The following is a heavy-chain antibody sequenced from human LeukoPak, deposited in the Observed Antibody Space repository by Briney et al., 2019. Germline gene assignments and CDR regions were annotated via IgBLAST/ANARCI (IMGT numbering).Heavy chain of an antibody. V-gene: IGHV3-23*01. J-gene: IGHJ4*02. CDR3: AKDRAALPVTTYNFDF. Sequence: GGSLRLSCAASGITFSDYAMNWVRQAPGKGLQWVSVISGSGTGTYYADSVRGRFTVSRDNSKNTLYLQMNNLGAEDTAVYYCAKDRAALPVTTYNFDFWGQGTLVTVSS. CDR1: GITFSDYA. D-gene: IGHD2-2*01. CDR2: ISGSGTGT.